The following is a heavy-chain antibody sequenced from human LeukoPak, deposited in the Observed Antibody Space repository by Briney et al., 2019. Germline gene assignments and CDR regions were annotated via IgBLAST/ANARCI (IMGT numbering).Heavy chain of an antibody. CDR1: GFTFSSYG. CDR3: AELGITMIGGV. V-gene: IGHV3-21*01. CDR2: ISGSGGST. Sequence: GGSLRLSCAASGFTFSSYGMHWVRQAPGKGLEWVSAISGSGGSTYYADSVKGRFTISRDNAKNSLYLQMNSLRAEDTAVYYCAELGITMIGGVWGKGTTVTISS. J-gene: IGHJ6*04. D-gene: IGHD3-10*02.